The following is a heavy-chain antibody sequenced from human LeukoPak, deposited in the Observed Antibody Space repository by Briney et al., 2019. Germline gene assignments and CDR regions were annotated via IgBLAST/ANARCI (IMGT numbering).Heavy chain of an antibody. CDR2: IYYRGST. Sequence: PSETLSLTCTVSGASINNYYWTWIRQPPGKGLEWIGYIYYRGSTNYNPSLKSRVTISVDTAKNQFSLKLSSVTAADTAVYYCARASHDFWSGYYAYWGQGILVTVSS. J-gene: IGHJ4*02. D-gene: IGHD3-3*01. V-gene: IGHV4-59*01. CDR3: ARASHDFWSGYYAY. CDR1: GASINNYY.